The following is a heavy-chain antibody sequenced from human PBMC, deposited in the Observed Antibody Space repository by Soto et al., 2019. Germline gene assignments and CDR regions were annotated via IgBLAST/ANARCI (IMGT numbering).Heavy chain of an antibody. Sequence: GGSLRLSCAASGFTFSSYGMHWVRQAPGKGLEWVAVIWYDGSNKYYADSVKGRFTISRDNSKNTLYLQMNSLRAEDTAVYYCARDQGYSSGWRGYGMDVWGQGTTVTVSS. J-gene: IGHJ6*02. CDR3: ARDQGYSSGWRGYGMDV. CDR1: GFTFSSYG. CDR2: IWYDGSNK. D-gene: IGHD6-19*01. V-gene: IGHV3-33*01.